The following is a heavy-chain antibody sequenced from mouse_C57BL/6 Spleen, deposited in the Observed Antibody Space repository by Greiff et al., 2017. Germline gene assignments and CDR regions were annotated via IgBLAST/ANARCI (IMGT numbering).Heavy chain of an antibody. CDR2: IYPGDGDT. D-gene: IGHD2-1*01. J-gene: IGHJ4*01. CDR1: GYAFSSYW. Sequence: VQLQQSGAELVKPGASVKISCKASGYAFSSYWMNWVQQRPGTGLEWIGQIYPGDGDTNYNGTFKGKATLTADKSSSTAYMPRSSLTSEDSAVYCWARGVYGNYGYYAMDDWGQGTSVTVSS. CDR3: ARGVYGNYGYYAMDD. V-gene: IGHV1-80*01.